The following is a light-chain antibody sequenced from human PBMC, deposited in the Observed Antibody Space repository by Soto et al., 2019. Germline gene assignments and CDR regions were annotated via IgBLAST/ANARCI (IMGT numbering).Light chain of an antibody. CDR2: AAS. CDR1: QSISSY. V-gene: IGKV1-39*01. J-gene: IGKJ2*01. Sequence: DIQMPQAPSSLSASVGDRVTITCRASQSISSYLNWYQQKPGKAPKLLIYAASSLQSGVPSRFSVSGSGTDFTLTISSLQPEDFATYYCQQSYSTPYTFGQGTKLEIK. CDR3: QQSYSTPYT.